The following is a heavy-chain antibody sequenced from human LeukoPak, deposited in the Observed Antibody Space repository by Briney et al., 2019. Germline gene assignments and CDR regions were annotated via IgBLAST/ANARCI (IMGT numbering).Heavy chain of an antibody. CDR1: GFTVSSNY. D-gene: IGHD1-26*01. J-gene: IGHJ3*02. CDR3: ARGGSYLSAFDI. V-gene: IGHV3-53*01. CDR2: IYSGGST. Sequence: GGSLRLSCAASGFTVSSNYMSWVRQAPGKGLEGGSIIYSGGSTFYADSVKGRFTISRDNSKNTLYLQMNSLRSEDTAVYYCARGGSYLSAFDIWGQGTMVTVSS.